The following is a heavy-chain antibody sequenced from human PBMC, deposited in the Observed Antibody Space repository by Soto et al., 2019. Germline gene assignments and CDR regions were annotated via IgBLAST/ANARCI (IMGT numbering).Heavy chain of an antibody. J-gene: IGHJ5*02. CDR3: ASGAGGPNWQQLVNWSDP. D-gene: IGHD6-13*01. CDR1: GGTFSSYA. CDR2: IIPIFGTA. V-gene: IGHV1-69*13. Sequence: SVKVSCKASGGTFSSYAISWVRQAPGQGLEWMGGIIPIFGTANYAQKFQGRVTITADESTSTAYMELSSQRSEDTAVYYCASGAGGPNWQQLVNWSDPWGQGTLVTVSS.